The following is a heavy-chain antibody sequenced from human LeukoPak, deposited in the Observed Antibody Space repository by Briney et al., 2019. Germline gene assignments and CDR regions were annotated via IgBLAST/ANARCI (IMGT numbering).Heavy chain of an antibody. Sequence: ASVKVSCKASGYTFTSYGISWVRQAPGQGLEWMGWISAYNGSTNYAQKLQGRVTMTTDTSTSTAYMELRSLRSDDTAVYYCARTVAGTRCYYYGMDVWGQGTTVTVSS. CDR3: ARTVAGTRCYYYGMDV. CDR1: GYTFTSYG. J-gene: IGHJ6*02. V-gene: IGHV1-18*01. CDR2: ISAYNGST. D-gene: IGHD6-19*01.